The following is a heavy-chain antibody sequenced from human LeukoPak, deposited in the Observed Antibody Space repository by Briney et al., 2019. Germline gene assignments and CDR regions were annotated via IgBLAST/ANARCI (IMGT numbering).Heavy chain of an antibody. V-gene: IGHV1-2*04. CDR2: INPNSGGT. J-gene: IGHJ3*02. D-gene: IGHD2-2*01. CDR1: GYTFTGYY. CDR3: ARCGYCSSTSCSRGAFDI. Sequence: ASVTVSFKASGYTFTGYYMHWVRQAPGQGLEGMGWINPNSGGTNYAQKFQGWVTMTRDTSISTAYMELSRLRSDDTAVYYCARCGYCSSTSCSRGAFDIWGQGTMVTVSS.